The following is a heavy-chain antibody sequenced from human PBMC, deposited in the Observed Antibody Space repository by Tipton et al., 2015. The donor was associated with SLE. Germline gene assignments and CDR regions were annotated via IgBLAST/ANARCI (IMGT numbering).Heavy chain of an antibody. CDR2: IHDSGST. J-gene: IGHJ3*01. Sequence: TLSLTCTVSGGSISSHYWSWIRQPPGKGLEWIGYIHDSGSTIYNSSLKSRVTMSIDTSNNQFSLRLTSVTAADTAVYYCATNWNWGQGTMVTVSS. CDR3: ATNWN. V-gene: IGHV4-59*08. D-gene: IGHD1-1*01. CDR1: GGSISSHY.